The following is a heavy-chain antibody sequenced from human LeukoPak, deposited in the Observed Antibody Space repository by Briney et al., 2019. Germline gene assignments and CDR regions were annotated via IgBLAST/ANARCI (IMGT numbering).Heavy chain of an antibody. CDR2: INHSGYT. D-gene: IGHD4-17*01. CDR3: TRMTTGHDY. CDR1: GVSFNDYY. V-gene: IGHV4-34*01. J-gene: IGHJ4*02. Sequence: PSETLSLTCAVSGVSFNDYYWSWVRQTPGKGLEWIGEINHSGYTNDSPSLKSRVTLSIDASRKQFSLNLRSVTVADTGIYYCTRMTTGHDYWGQGTLVTVSS.